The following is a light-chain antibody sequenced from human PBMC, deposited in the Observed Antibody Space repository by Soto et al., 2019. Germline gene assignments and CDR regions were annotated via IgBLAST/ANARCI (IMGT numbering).Light chain of an antibody. CDR1: SSDVGGYNY. Sequence: QSALTQPASVSGSPGQSITISCTGTSSDVGGYNYVSWYQQHPGKAPKLMIYEVSERPSGVPDRFSGSKSANTASLTVSGLQAEDEAHYYCSSFDGSNTVFGTGTKLTVL. V-gene: IGLV2-8*01. J-gene: IGLJ1*01. CDR3: SSFDGSNTV. CDR2: EVS.